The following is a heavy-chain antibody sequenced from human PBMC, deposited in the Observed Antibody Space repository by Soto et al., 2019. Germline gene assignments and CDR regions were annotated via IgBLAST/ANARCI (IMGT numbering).Heavy chain of an antibody. CDR3: ATRDPGHY. CDR1: GYTFTNFG. J-gene: IGHJ4*02. CDR2: ISANNGNT. V-gene: IGHV1-18*01. Sequence: AAVKVSCKASGYTFTNFGISWVRQAPGQGLEWVGWISANNGNTKYSQKFQGRVSLTTETSASTAYMELRSLRSDNTAVYYCATRDPGHYWGPGTLVTVSS.